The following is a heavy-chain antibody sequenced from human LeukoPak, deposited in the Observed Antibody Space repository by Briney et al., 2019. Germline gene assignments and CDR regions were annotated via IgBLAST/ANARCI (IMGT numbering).Heavy chain of an antibody. J-gene: IGHJ5*02. CDR3: TTAGITIFGGPQLARFDP. CDR1: GFTFSNAW. D-gene: IGHD3-3*01. CDR2: IKSKTDGGTT. Sequence: PGGSLRLSCAASGFTFSNAWMSWVRQAPGKGLEWVGRIKSKTDGGTTDYAAPVKGRFTISRDDPKNTLYLQMNSLKTEDTAVYYCTTAGITIFGGPQLARFDPWGQGTLVTVSS. V-gene: IGHV3-15*01.